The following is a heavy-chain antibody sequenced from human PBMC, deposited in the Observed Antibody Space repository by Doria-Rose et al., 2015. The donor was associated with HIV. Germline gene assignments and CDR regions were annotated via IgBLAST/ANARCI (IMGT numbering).Heavy chain of an antibody. CDR2: IYSSGST. CDR1: GGSISSYY. V-gene: IGHV4-4*09. Sequence: QVQLQESGPGLVKPAETLSLTCTVSGGSISSYYWNWIRQPPGKGLEWIGYIYSSGSTHHNPPLKRRVPISRAPSKNHFPRKRGSVTAADTAVYYCARFRPSRGIYYSLDVWGKGTTVTVSS. J-gene: IGHJ6*03. CDR3: ARFRPSRGIYYSLDV. D-gene: IGHD3-10*01.